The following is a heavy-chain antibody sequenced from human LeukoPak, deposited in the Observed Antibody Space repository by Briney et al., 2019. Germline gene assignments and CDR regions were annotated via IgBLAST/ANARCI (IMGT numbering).Heavy chain of an antibody. Sequence: PGGSLRLSCAASGLTFDDYGMSWVRQAPGKGLAWVSGINWNGGRTGYADSVKGRFTISRDNAKNSLYLQMNSLSAEDTALYYCAREFENAFDIWGQGTMVTVSS. J-gene: IGHJ3*02. V-gene: IGHV3-20*04. D-gene: IGHD3-9*01. CDR1: GLTFDDYG. CDR3: AREFENAFDI. CDR2: INWNGGRT.